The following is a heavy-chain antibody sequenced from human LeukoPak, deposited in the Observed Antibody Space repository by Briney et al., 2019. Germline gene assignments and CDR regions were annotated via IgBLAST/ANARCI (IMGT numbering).Heavy chain of an antibody. CDR3: AVNPDYYDSSGYP. CDR2: ISGSGGST. CDR1: GFTFSSYA. Sequence: GGSLGLSCAASGFTFSSYAMSWVRQAPGKGLEWVSAISGSGGSTYYADSVKGRFTISRDNSKNTLYLQMNSLRAEDTAVYYCAVNPDYYDSSGYPWGQGTLVTVSS. V-gene: IGHV3-23*01. D-gene: IGHD3-22*01. J-gene: IGHJ5*02.